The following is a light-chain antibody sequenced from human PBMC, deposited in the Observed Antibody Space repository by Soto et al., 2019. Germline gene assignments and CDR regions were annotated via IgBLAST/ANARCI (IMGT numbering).Light chain of an antibody. CDR2: EGT. CDR1: TIDDGSYNF. V-gene: IGLV2-23*01. CDR3: CSYAGSSTYV. Sequence: QSVLAHFASVSRTPGQSITISSTVTTIDDGSYNFVSWYRQHPGKAPKLMIYEGTKRRSGVSNRFSGSKSAYTASLTISGLQTEDEADYYCCSYAGSSTYVCGTGTRSPS. J-gene: IGLJ1*01.